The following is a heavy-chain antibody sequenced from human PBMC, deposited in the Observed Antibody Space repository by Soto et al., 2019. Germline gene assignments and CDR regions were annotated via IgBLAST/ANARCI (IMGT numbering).Heavy chain of an antibody. CDR1: GASISSSY. D-gene: IGHD3-22*01. Sequence: SETLSLTCTVSGASISSSYWSWIRQSPGKGLEWIGYVYYSGSTNYNPSLKSRVTISVDTSKNQFSLKLSSVTAADTAVYYCARGYYDSSGQSNTFDIWGQGTMVTVSS. V-gene: IGHV4-59*01. J-gene: IGHJ3*02. CDR2: VYYSGST. CDR3: ARGYYDSSGQSNTFDI.